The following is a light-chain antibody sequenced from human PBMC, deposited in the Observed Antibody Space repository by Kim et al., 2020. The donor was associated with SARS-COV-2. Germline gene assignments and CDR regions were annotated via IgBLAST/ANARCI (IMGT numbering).Light chain of an antibody. CDR2: QDS. CDR1: KWGDKY. CDR3: QAWDSSTAV. Sequence: VSPGQTASITCSGDKWGDKYAGWYQQKPGQSPVLVIYQDSKRPSGIPERFSGSNYGNTATLTISGTQAMDEADYYCQAWDSSTAVFGGGTQLTVL. V-gene: IGLV3-1*01. J-gene: IGLJ2*01.